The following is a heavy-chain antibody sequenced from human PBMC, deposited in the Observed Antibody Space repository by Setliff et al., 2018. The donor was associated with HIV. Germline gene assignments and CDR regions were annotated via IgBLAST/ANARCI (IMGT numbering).Heavy chain of an antibody. CDR1: GFTFSSYS. CDR2: ISSSSSTI. D-gene: IGHD2-15*01. J-gene: IGHJ5*02. Sequence: GSLRLSCAASGFTFSSYSMNWVRQAPGKGLEWVSYISSSSSTIYYADSVKGRFTISRDNAKNSLYLQMNSLRAEDTAVYYCAKGAAVAATLGENWFDPWGQGTLVTVSS. CDR3: AKGAAVAATLGENWFDP. V-gene: IGHV3-48*04.